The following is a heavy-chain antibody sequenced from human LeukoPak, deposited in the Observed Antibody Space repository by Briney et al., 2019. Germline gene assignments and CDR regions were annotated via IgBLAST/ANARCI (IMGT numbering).Heavy chain of an antibody. D-gene: IGHD2-15*01. CDR1: GYTFTSYG. CDR3: ARVICSGGSCYSRKGDAFDI. V-gene: IGHV1-18*01. CDR2: ISAYNGNT. J-gene: IGHJ3*02. Sequence: ASVKVSCKASGYTFTSYGISWVRQAPGQGLEWMGWISAYNGNTNYAQKLQGRVTMTTDTSTSTAYMELRSLRSEDSAVYYCARVICSGGSCYSRKGDAFDIWGQGTMVTVSS.